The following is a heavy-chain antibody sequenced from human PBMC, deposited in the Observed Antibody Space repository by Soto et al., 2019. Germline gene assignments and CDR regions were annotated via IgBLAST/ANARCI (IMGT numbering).Heavy chain of an antibody. D-gene: IGHD3-9*01. CDR1: GFTFSSYA. Sequence: QVQLVESGGGVVQPGRSLRLSCAASGFTFSSYAMHWVRQAPGKGLEWVAVISYDGSNKYYADSVKGRFTISRDNSKNTLYLQMNSLRAEDTAVYYFARPHDILTGVQSRIDYWGQGTLVTVSS. CDR3: ARPHDILTGVQSRIDY. V-gene: IGHV3-30-3*01. CDR2: ISYDGSNK. J-gene: IGHJ4*02.